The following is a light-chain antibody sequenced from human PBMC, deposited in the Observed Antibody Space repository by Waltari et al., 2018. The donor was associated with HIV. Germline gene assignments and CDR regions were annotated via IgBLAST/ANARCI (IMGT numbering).Light chain of an antibody. Sequence: QSALTQPRSVSGSPGQSVTIPCTGTSSHVGRYNHVSWYQQHPGKAPKLMIYDVTERPSGVPDHFSGSKSGNTASLTISGLQAEDEADYYCCSYGGTYAPYVFGTGTKVTVL. CDR3: CSYGGTYAPYV. CDR2: DVT. V-gene: IGLV2-11*01. CDR1: SSHVGRYNH. J-gene: IGLJ1*01.